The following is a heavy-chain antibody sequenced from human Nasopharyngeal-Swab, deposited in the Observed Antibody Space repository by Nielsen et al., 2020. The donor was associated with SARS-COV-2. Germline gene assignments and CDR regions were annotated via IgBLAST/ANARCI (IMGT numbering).Heavy chain of an antibody. Sequence: GESLKISCAASGFTFSNYAMSWIRQAPGKGLEWVSYISTSGSTIYYADSLKGRFTISRDNAKNSLYLQMNSLRAEDTAVYYCAKEYSSGWGLSYYYYGMDVWGQGTTVTVSS. CDR2: ISTSGSTI. CDR1: GFTFSNYA. D-gene: IGHD6-19*01. J-gene: IGHJ6*02. CDR3: AKEYSSGWGLSYYYYGMDV. V-gene: IGHV3-11*04.